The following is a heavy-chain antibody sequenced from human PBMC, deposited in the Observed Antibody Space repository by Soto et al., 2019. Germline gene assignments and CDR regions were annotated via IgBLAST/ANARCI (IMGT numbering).Heavy chain of an antibody. J-gene: IGHJ6*03. Sequence: QVQLQQWGAGLLKPSETLSLTCAVYGGSFSGYYWSWIRQPPGKGLEWIGEINHSGSTNYNPSLKRRVPISVDTSSNQFSLKLSSVTAADTAVYYCARILNYYGSGSYSIYYYYYMDVWGKGTTVTVSS. V-gene: IGHV4-34*01. CDR2: INHSGST. CDR1: GGSFSGYY. D-gene: IGHD3-10*01. CDR3: ARILNYYGSGSYSIYYYYYMDV.